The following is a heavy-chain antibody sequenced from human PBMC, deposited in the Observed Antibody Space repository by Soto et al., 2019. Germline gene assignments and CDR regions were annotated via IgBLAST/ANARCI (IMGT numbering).Heavy chain of an antibody. J-gene: IGHJ6*02. CDR1: GDTFSSYW. D-gene: IGHD5-18*01. V-gene: IGHV3-74*01. Sequence: GGSLRLSCAASGDTFSSYWIHWVRQAPGKGLVWVSRINPDGTDTSYVDSVKGRFTISRDNSKNTLYLQMNSLRAEDTAVYYCAKDGPGYSYAHWYYYGMDVWGQGTTVTVSS. CDR3: AKDGPGYSYAHWYYYGMDV. CDR2: INPDGTDT.